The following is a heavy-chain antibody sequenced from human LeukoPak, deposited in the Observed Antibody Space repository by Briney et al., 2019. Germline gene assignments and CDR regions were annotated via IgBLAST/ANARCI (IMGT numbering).Heavy chain of an antibody. J-gene: IGHJ4*02. CDR3: ARGRAYANVGY. D-gene: IGHD1-26*01. V-gene: IGHV4-31*03. CDR1: GVSVNSGLYY. CDR2: IHFSGSI. Sequence: PSETLSLTCTVSGVSVNSGLYYWPWIRQRPGKGLEWIGCIHFSGSIHYNPSLASRVSISADASDDQFSLRLKSVTAADTAVYYCARGRAYANVGYWGQGKLVIVSS.